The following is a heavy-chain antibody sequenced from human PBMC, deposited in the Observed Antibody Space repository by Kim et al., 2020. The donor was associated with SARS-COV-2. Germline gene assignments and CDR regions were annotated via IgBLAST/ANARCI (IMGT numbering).Heavy chain of an antibody. V-gene: IGHV3-23*01. Sequence: GGSLRLSCAASGFNFNNYAMSWVRRAPGKGLEWVSTISGTGGTTHYADSVKGRFTISRDNSEDTLYLQMNTLRVDDTAVYYCAKGGRGYCSGTTCYTSEFDPWGQGTLVTVSP. D-gene: IGHD2-2*02. J-gene: IGHJ5*02. CDR3: AKGGRGYCSGTTCYTSEFDP. CDR2: ISGTGGTT. CDR1: GFNFNNYA.